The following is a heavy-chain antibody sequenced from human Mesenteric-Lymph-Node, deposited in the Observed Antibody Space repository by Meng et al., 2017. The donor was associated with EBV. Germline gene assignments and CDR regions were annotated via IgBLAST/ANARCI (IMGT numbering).Heavy chain of an antibody. V-gene: IGHV1-2*06. CDR2: INPDSGGT. D-gene: IGHD4-17*01. Sequence: VQLVQSGTEVKNAGASVKVSCKASGYTFTGYYLHWVRQAPGQGLEWMGRINPDSGGTNYAQKFQGRVTMTRDTSISTAYMELSGLRSDDTAVYYCARLTTVTPNWFDPWGQGTLVTVSS. CDR1: GYTFTGYY. J-gene: IGHJ5*02. CDR3: ARLTTVTPNWFDP.